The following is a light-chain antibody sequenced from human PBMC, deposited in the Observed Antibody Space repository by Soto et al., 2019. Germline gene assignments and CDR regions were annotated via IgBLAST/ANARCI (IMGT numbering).Light chain of an antibody. CDR2: DVS. CDR1: SSDVGAYNY. CDR3: TSYTRSSTYV. Sequence: QSALTQPASVSGSPGESITISCTGTSSDVGAYNYVSWYQQDPGKAPKLMIYDVSSRPSGVSKRFSGSKSGHTASLTISGLQAEDEADYYCTSYTRSSTYVFGTGTKVTVL. V-gene: IGLV2-14*01. J-gene: IGLJ1*01.